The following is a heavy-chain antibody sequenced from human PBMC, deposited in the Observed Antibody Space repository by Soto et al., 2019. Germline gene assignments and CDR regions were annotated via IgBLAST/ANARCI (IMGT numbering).Heavy chain of an antibody. Sequence: WVSLRLSCADSGLTFSTSGMHWVRQAPGKGLEWVAVISYDGSNKYYRDSVKGRFTISRDNSKNTLYLQMNSLRLEDTTVYYCAKVARTPAMVTPPSLFGLGGWGQGTTVTVSS. CDR1: GLTFSTSG. D-gene: IGHD5-18*01. CDR3: AKVARTPAMVTPPSLFGLGG. V-gene: IGHV3-30*18. CDR2: ISYDGSNK. J-gene: IGHJ6*02.